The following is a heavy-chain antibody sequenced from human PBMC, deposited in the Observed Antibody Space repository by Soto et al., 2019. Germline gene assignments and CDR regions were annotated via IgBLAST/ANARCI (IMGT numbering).Heavy chain of an antibody. V-gene: IGHV1-69*02. CDR2: IIPILGIA. Sequence: QVQLVQSGAEVKKAGSSVKVSCKASGGTFSSYTISWVRQAPGQGLEWMGGIIPILGIANYAQKFQGGVTITADKSTSTAYMELSSLRSEDTAVYYCATLLVGYTYGPGRNYGLDVWGQGTTVTVSS. CDR3: ATLLVGYTYGPGRNYGLDV. CDR1: GGTFSSYT. D-gene: IGHD5-18*01. J-gene: IGHJ6*02.